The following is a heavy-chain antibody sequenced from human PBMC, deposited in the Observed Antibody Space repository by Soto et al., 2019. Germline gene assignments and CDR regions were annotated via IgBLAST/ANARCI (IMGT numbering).Heavy chain of an antibody. Sequence: QVQLVQSGAEVKKPGSSVKVSCKASGGTFSSYAISWVRQAPGQGLEWMGGIIPIFGTANYAQKFQGRVTIKADESTSTAYMELSSLRSEDTAVYYCARDFMAPEPSGSYGDYWGQGTLVTVSS. CDR2: IIPIFGTA. CDR3: ARDFMAPEPSGSYGDY. J-gene: IGHJ4*02. D-gene: IGHD1-26*01. V-gene: IGHV1-69*01. CDR1: GGTFSSYA.